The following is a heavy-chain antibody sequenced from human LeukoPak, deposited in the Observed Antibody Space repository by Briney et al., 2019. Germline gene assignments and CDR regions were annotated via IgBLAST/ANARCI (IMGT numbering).Heavy chain of an antibody. V-gene: IGHV1-18*01. CDR1: GYTFTNYG. Sequence: ASVKVSCKASGYTFTNYGLSWVRQAPGQGLEWMGWISGYNGDTNDAQKLQGRVTMTTDSSTSTAYMEVRSLTSDDTAVYYCARDLKTVTGGNWFDPWGQGTLVTVSS. J-gene: IGHJ5*02. CDR2: ISGYNGDT. CDR3: ARDLKTVTGGNWFDP. D-gene: IGHD4-11*01.